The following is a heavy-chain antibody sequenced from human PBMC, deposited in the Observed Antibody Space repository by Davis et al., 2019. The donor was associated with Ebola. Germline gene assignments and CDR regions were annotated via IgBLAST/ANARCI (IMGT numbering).Heavy chain of an antibody. CDR3: ARDAEYQLLSGFDP. CDR1: GGTFSSYA. J-gene: IGHJ5*02. V-gene: IGHV1-69*13. Sequence: AASVKVSCKASGGTFSSYAISWVRQAPGQGLEWMGGIIPIFGTANYAQKFQGRVTITADESTSTAYMELSSLRSEDTAVYYCARDAEYQLLSGFDPWGQGTLVTVSS. CDR2: IIPIFGTA. D-gene: IGHD2-2*01.